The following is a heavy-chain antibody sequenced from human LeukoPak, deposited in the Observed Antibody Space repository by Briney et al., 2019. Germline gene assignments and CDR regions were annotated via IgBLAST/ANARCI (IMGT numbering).Heavy chain of an antibody. CDR3: VCSRGGRHTRWFDP. Sequence: SETLSLTCTVSGASISSGGYYWSWIRQHPGRGQEWIGYMYYSGSTYYNPSLKSRVTISVDTSKNQFSLKLSSVTAADTAVYYCVCSRGGRHTRWFDPWGQGTLVTVSS. J-gene: IGHJ5*02. CDR1: GASISSGGYY. V-gene: IGHV4-31*03. D-gene: IGHD2-21*01. CDR2: MYYSGST.